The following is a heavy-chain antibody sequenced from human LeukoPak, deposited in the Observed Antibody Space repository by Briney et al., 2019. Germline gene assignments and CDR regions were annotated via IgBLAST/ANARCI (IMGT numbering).Heavy chain of an antibody. J-gene: IGHJ4*02. CDR3: AKSGQDSSGYYCDY. D-gene: IGHD3-22*01. CDR1: GFTFSSYG. CDR2: ISYDGSNK. V-gene: IGHV3-30*18. Sequence: GGSLRLSCAASGFTFSSYGMHWVRQAPGQGLEWVAVISYDGSNKYYADSVKGRFTISRDNSKNTLYLQMNSLRAEDTAVYYCAKSGQDSSGYYCDYWGQGTLVTVSS.